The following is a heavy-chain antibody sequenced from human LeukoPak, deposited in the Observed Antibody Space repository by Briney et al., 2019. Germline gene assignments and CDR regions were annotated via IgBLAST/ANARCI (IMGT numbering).Heavy chain of an antibody. CDR1: GFTFSNYG. Sequence: GGSLRLSCAASGFTFSNYGMHWGRQAPGKGLEWVAVIWYDGSIKYYADSLKGRFTISRDNSKNPLYLQMNSLRAEDTAVYYCARYCSGGTCKLGYYYYGMDVWGQGTTVTVSS. CDR3: ARYCSGGTCKLGYYYYGMDV. CDR2: IWYDGSIK. J-gene: IGHJ6*02. D-gene: IGHD2-15*01. V-gene: IGHV3-33*01.